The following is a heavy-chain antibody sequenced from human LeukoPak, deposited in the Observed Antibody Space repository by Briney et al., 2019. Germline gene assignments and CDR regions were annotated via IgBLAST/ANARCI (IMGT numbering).Heavy chain of an antibody. J-gene: IGHJ4*02. CDR1: GYTFTNNW. Sequence: GESLKISCKGSGYTFTNNWISWVRQMPGKGLEWMGRINPSDSNTDYSPSFQGQVAISADKSISTAYLQWSSLKASDTAMYYCARLPVAGTKRYYFDYWGQGTLVTVSS. CDR3: ARLPVAGTKRYYFDY. V-gene: IGHV5-10-1*04. D-gene: IGHD6-19*01. CDR2: INPSDSNT.